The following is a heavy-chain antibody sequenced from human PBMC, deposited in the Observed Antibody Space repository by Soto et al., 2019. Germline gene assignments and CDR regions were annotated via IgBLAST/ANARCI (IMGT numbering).Heavy chain of an antibody. D-gene: IGHD5-18*01. V-gene: IGHV1-46*01. CDR3: ARGANVDTAMLGNY. Sequence: SVNXSCKASGGTFSSYAISWVRQAPGQGPEWMGIINPSGGNTAYAQKFQGRVTMTRDTSTSTVYMELSSLRSEDTAVYYCARGANVDTAMLGNYWGQGTLVTVSS. CDR1: GGTFSSYA. CDR2: INPSGGNT. J-gene: IGHJ4*02.